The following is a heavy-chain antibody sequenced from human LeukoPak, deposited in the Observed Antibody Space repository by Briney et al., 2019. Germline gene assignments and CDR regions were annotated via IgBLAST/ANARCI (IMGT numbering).Heavy chain of an antibody. CDR1: GFTFSNAW. V-gene: IGHV3-15*01. Sequence: GGSLRLCCAASGFTFSNAWMSWVRQAPGKGLEWVGRIKSKTDGGTTDYAAPVKGRFTISRDDSKNTLYLQMNSLKTEDTAVYYCTTDREDDYGDYGVYYWGQGTLVTVSS. D-gene: IGHD4-17*01. CDR3: TTDREDDYGDYGVYY. J-gene: IGHJ4*02. CDR2: IKSKTDGGTT.